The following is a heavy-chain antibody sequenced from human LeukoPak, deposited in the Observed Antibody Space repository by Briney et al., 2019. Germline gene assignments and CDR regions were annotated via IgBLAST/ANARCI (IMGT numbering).Heavy chain of an antibody. CDR2: IRSSNSYI. D-gene: IGHD6-13*01. Sequence: MTGGSLRLSCAASGFIFSSYSMNWVRLAPGKGLEWVSSIRSSNSYIYYADSVKGRFTISRDNARNSLYLQMNSLRAEDTAVYYCASNRRDSSSWYRYWGQGTLVTVSS. CDR3: ASNRRDSSSWYRY. V-gene: IGHV3-21*01. J-gene: IGHJ4*02. CDR1: GFIFSSYS.